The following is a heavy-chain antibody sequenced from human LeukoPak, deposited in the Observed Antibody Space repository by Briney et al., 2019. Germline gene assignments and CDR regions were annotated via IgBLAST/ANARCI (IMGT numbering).Heavy chain of an antibody. CDR1: GYTSINYG. Sequence: ASVKVSCKASGYTSINYGINWVRQAPGQGLEWMGWISAYNGNTNYAQSLQGRVTMTTDTSTSTVYMEMRSLTSDDTAVYYCATKIVATPTGRYNWFDPWGQGTLVTVSS. D-gene: IGHD5-12*01. V-gene: IGHV1-18*01. J-gene: IGHJ5*02. CDR2: ISAYNGNT. CDR3: ATKIVATPTGRYNWFDP.